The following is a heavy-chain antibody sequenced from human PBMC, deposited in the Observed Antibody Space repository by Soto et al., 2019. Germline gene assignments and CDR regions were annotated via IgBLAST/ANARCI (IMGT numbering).Heavy chain of an antibody. D-gene: IGHD3-3*01. V-gene: IGHV3-7*01. CDR3: VRSQSAAYHA. Sequence: EVQLVESGGGLVQPGGSLTLSCAASGFTFSSFWTTWVRQAPGKGLEWVANIKQDGSAKNYVDSVEGRFTVSRDNAKNSLYLQMNSLRVEDTAVYYCVRSQSAAYHAWGQGTMVIVSS. CDR1: GFTFSSFW. J-gene: IGHJ3*01. CDR2: IKQDGSAK.